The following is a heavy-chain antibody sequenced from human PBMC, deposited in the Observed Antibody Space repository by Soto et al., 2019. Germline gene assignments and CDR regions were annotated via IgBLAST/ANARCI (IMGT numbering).Heavy chain of an antibody. Sequence: QVQLQELGPGLVRPSGTLSLTCAVSGDSINSNYCWTWVRQPPGKGLEWIAEIYYSGGTSYNPSLKSRVTISMDKSKNQFSLNLTSVTAADTAMYYCARDTGWGLGYWGQGTLVTVSS. CDR2: IYYSGGT. V-gene: IGHV4-4*02. CDR3: ARDTGWGLGY. J-gene: IGHJ4*02. D-gene: IGHD6-19*01. CDR1: GDSINSNYC.